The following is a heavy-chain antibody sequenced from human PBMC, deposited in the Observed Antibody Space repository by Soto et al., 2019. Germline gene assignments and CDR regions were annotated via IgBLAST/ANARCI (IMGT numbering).Heavy chain of an antibody. CDR2: IYWDDDK. V-gene: IGHV2-5*02. CDR3: AHTYPPAFDI. D-gene: IGHD3-16*01. J-gene: IGHJ3*02. CDR1: GFSLSTSKVG. Sequence: QITLKESGPTLVKPTQTLTPTCTFSGFSLSTSKVGVGWIRQPPGKALEWLALIYWDDDKRYSPSLNSRLTIIKDTSKNQVVLTMTNMDPVDTATYYCAHTYPPAFDIWGQGTMVTVSS.